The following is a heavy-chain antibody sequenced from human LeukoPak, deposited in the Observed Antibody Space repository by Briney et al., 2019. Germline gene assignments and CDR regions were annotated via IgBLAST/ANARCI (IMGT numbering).Heavy chain of an antibody. CDR1: GFTFSNYW. J-gene: IGHJ4*02. CDR3: AKDLHYGSADY. V-gene: IGHV3-74*01. CDR2: INPDGSIT. D-gene: IGHD3-10*01. Sequence: PGGSLRLSCAASGFTFSNYWMHWVRHDPGKGLAWVSLINPDGSITNYADSVKGRLTISRDNAKNTLDLQMNSLRAEDTALYYCAKDLHYGSADYWGQGTLVTVSS.